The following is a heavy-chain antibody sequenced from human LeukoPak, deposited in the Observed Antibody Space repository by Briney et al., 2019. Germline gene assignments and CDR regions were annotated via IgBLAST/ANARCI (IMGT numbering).Heavy chain of an antibody. V-gene: IGHV3-23*01. J-gene: IGHJ4*02. CDR1: GFTFSNYA. CDR2: ISGNGVGT. Sequence: GGSLRLSCAASGFTFSNYAMTWVRQTPGKGLEWVSFISGNGVGTYYADSVKGRFTISRDNSKNTLYLQINSLRAEDTAVDTAVYYCAKHSGSSGWYNDYWGQGTLVTVSS. CDR3: AKHSGSSGWYNDY. D-gene: IGHD6-19*01.